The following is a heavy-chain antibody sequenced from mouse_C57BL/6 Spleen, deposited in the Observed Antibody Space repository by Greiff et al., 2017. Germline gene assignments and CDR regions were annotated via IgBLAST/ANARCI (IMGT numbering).Heavy chain of an antibody. J-gene: IGHJ3*01. CDR1: GYTFTDYE. D-gene: IGHD3-2*02. V-gene: IGHV1-15*01. Sequence: QVQLQQSGAELVRPGASVTLSCKASGYTFTDYEMHWVKQTPVHGLEWIGAIDPETGGTAYNQKFKGKAILTADKSSSTAYMELRSLTSEDSAVYYCTRWGAQPYWGQGTLVTVSA. CDR2: IDPETGGT. CDR3: TRWGAQPY.